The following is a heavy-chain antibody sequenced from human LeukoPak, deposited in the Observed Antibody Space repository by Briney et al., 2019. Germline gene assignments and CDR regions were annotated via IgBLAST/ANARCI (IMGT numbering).Heavy chain of an antibody. D-gene: IGHD3-10*01. Sequence: SETLSLTCTVSGGSISSCYWSWIRQPPGKGLEWIGYIYYSGSANYNPSLKSRVTISVDTSKNQFSLKLSSVTAADTAVYYCARVGEGGYYYGSGSYYYYGMDVWGQGTTVTVSS. CDR1: GGSISSCY. CDR3: ARVGEGGYYYGSGSYYYYGMDV. CDR2: IYYSGSA. V-gene: IGHV4-59*08. J-gene: IGHJ6*02.